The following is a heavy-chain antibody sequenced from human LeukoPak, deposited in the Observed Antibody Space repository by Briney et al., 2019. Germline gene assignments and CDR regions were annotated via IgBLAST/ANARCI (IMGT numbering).Heavy chain of an antibody. V-gene: IGHV1-2*02. J-gene: IGHJ4*02. D-gene: IGHD5-18*01. Sequence: ASVKVSCEASGYTFTSNGISWVRQAPGQGLEWRGWIDPNSGGTNYAQKFQGRVTMTRDTSISTAYMELSRLRSDDTAVYYCARDFVDTAMGHDYWGQGTLVTVSS. CDR1: GYTFTSNG. CDR3: ARDFVDTAMGHDY. CDR2: IDPNSGGT.